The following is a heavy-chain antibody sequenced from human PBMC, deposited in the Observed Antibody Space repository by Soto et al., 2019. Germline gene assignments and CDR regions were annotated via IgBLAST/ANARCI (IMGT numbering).Heavy chain of an antibody. CDR2: IYFRGNT. CDR3: ARLEGLATISYYFDF. V-gene: IGHV4-39*01. D-gene: IGHD3-9*01. CDR1: GDSINSDKYY. J-gene: IGHJ4*02. Sequence: PSETLSLTCSVSGDSINSDKYYWCWIRHPPGKGLEWIGSIYFRGNTYYNPPLQTRVTISLDKSKSQFSLKLNSVTAADSAVYFCARLEGLATISYYFDFWGQGALITVSS.